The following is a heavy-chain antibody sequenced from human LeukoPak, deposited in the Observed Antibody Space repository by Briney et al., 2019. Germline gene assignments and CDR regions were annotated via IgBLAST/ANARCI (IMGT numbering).Heavy chain of an antibody. V-gene: IGHV1-2*02. Sequence: ASVKVSCKASGYTFTGYYMHWVRQAPGQGLEWMGWINPNSGGTNYAQKFQGRVTMTRDTSISTAYMELSRLRSDDTAVYYCARDEESYYYDSSGPPMDVWGKGTTVTVSS. CDR2: INPNSGGT. D-gene: IGHD3-22*01. J-gene: IGHJ6*03. CDR3: ARDEESYYYDSSGPPMDV. CDR1: GYTFTGYY.